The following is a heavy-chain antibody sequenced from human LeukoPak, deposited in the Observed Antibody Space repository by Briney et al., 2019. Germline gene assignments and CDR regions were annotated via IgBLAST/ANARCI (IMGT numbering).Heavy chain of an antibody. CDR2: ISGSGGST. CDR3: AKDGHYYDSSGYYDDDYYYYGMDV. V-gene: IGHV3-23*01. D-gene: IGHD3-22*01. Sequence: GGSLRPSCAASGFTFSSYAMSWVRQAPGKGLEWVSAISGSGGSTYYADSVKGRFTISRDNSKNTLYLQMNSLRAEDTAVYYCAKDGHYYDSSGYYDDDYYYYGMDVWGQGTTVTVSS. J-gene: IGHJ6*02. CDR1: GFTFSSYA.